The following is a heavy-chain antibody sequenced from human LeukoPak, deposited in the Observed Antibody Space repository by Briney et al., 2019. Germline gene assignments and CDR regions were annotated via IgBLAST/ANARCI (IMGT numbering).Heavy chain of an antibody. V-gene: IGHV3-48*03. CDR2: ITSSGSTM. J-gene: IGHJ4*02. CDR1: KFALKNYE. CDR3: ATLRPRQQLVVDH. D-gene: IGHD6-13*01. Sequence: PGGSLRLSCSASKFALKNYEMHWVRQAPGKGLEWVSYITSSGSTMYYADSVKGRFTISRDNAKNSLYLQMSSLRAEDTAVYYCATLRPRQQLVVDHWGQGTLVTVSS.